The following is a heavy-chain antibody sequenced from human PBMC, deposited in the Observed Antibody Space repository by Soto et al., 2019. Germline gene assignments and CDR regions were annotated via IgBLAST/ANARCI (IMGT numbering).Heavy chain of an antibody. CDR3: VRLKGNSWLGS. CDR2: TYYRSKWKT. J-gene: IGHJ5*01. CDR1: GDSVSSTSAT. Sequence: PSQTLSLTCAISGDSVSSTSATWDWIRQSTSRGLEWLGRTYYRSKWKTDYAESVQGRITINADTSKNQLSLQLNSVTPDDTAVYYCVRLKGNSWLGSWGQGIRVTASS. V-gene: IGHV6-1*01.